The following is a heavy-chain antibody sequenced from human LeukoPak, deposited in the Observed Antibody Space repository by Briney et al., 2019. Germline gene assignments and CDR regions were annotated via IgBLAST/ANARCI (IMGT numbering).Heavy chain of an antibody. CDR1: GFTFRSYW. D-gene: IGHD3-22*01. V-gene: IGHV3-74*01. CDR2: INSDGSST. Sequence: PGGSLRLSCAASGFTFRSYWMHWVRQAPRKGLVWVSRINSDGSSTSYADSVKGRFTISRDNAKNTLYLQMNSLRAEDTAVYYCARGLITGYFDYWGQETLVTVSS. CDR3: ARGLITGYFDY. J-gene: IGHJ4*02.